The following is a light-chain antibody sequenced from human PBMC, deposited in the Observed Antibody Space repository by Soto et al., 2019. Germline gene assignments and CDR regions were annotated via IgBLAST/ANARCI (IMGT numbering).Light chain of an antibody. V-gene: IGKV3-15*01. CDR2: GAS. Sequence: IVMTQSPATLSVSPGERATLSCRASQSVSSNLAWYQQKPGQAPRLLIYGASTRATGIPARFSGSGSGTKFTLPISSLHSENFAVYYCQQYNNWPWTFGQGTKVDI. CDR1: QSVSSN. J-gene: IGKJ1*01. CDR3: QQYNNWPWT.